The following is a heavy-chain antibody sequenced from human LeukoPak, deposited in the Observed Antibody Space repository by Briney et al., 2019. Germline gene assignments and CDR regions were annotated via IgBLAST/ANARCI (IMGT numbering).Heavy chain of an antibody. CDR3: AGHIAIVGLRGFDY. CDR2: IYHSGTT. J-gene: IGHJ4*02. D-gene: IGHD2/OR15-2a*01. Sequence: SGTLSLTCAVSGRSISSNWWSRVRQPPGKGLEWIGEIYHSGTTNSNPSLKSRVTISVDKTKNQFSLSLTSVTAADTAVYYCAGHIAIVGLRGFDYWGQGTLVTVSS. V-gene: IGHV4-4*02. CDR1: GRSISSNW.